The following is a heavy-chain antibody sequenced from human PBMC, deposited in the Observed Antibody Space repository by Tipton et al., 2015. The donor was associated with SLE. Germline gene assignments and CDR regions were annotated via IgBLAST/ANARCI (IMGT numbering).Heavy chain of an antibody. CDR3: ARSPVDYWNGYSA. V-gene: IGHV3-23*01. CDR1: GFTFWSHD. CDR2: IPGSGDRT. D-gene: IGHD3-3*01. Sequence: SLRLSCATSGFTFWSHDMGWVRQAPGKGLEWVSAIPGSGDRTYYIDSVKGRFTISRDNSKNSLYLQMNGLRAEDTAVYYCARSPVDYWNGYSAWGQGTLVAVAS. J-gene: IGHJ4*02.